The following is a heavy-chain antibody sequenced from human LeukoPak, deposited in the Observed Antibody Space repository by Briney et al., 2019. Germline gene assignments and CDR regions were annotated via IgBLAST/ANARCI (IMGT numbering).Heavy chain of an antibody. Sequence: GGSLRLSCAASGFTFSSYDMHWVRQATGKGLEWVSAIGTAGDTYYPGSVKGRFTISRENAKNSLYLQMNSLRAEDTALYYCAKDVGDYVPNWYFDLWGRGTLVTVSS. CDR1: GFTFSSYD. CDR3: AKDVGDYVPNWYFDL. V-gene: IGHV3-13*01. D-gene: IGHD4-17*01. CDR2: IGTAGDT. J-gene: IGHJ2*01.